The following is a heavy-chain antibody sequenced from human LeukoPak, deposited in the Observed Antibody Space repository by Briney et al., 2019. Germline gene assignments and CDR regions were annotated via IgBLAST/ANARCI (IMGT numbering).Heavy chain of an antibody. J-gene: IGHJ6*02. CDR2: ISYDGSNK. CDR3: AQGGSEIYYFYHGMDV. Sequence: GGSLRLSRAASGISLNSYAIHWVRQAPGKGLEWVTVISYDGSNKYYADSVRGRFTISRDNSKNTLYLQMNSLRAEDTAVYYCAQGGSEIYYFYHGMDVWGRGTTVTVSS. V-gene: IGHV3-30*18. D-gene: IGHD3-10*01. CDR1: GISLNSYA.